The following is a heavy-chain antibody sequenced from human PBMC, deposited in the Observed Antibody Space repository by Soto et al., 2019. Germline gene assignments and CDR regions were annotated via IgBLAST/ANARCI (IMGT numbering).Heavy chain of an antibody. D-gene: IGHD7-27*01. J-gene: IGHJ4*02. CDR3: ATDLNWEQY. V-gene: IGHV3-7*04. CDR1: GFTFGTYW. Sequence: EVQLVESGGGLVQPGGSLRLSCAASGFTFGTYWMTWVRQAPGKGLECVGNIKPDGSERYYVDSVKGRFTISRDNAKNSLYLHMNSLRAEDTAVYHCATDLNWEQYWGQGTLVTVSS. CDR2: IKPDGSER.